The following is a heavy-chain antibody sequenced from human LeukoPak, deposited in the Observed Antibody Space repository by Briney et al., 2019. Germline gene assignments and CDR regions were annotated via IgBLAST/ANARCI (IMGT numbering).Heavy chain of an antibody. CDR1: GYTFTSNY. Sequence: ASVKVSCKASGYTFTSNYIHWVRQAPGQGLEWMGMIYPRDGSTSYAQKFQGRVTMTRDTSTSAVYMELSSLRSEDTAVYYCARDLGGYYPWGQGTLVTVSS. CDR2: IYPRDGST. D-gene: IGHD3-16*01. V-gene: IGHV1-46*01. J-gene: IGHJ5*02. CDR3: ARDLGGYYP.